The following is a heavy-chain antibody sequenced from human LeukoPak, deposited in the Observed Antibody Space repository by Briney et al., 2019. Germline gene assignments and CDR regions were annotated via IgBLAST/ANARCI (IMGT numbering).Heavy chain of an antibody. D-gene: IGHD3-22*01. Sequence: SETLSLTCTVSGGSISSGDYYWSWIRQLPGKGLEWIGYIYYSGSTYYNPSLKSRVTISVDTSKNQFSLKLSSVTAADTAVYYCARVLKYYDNLFDPWGQGTLVTVSS. CDR2: IYYSGST. V-gene: IGHV4-30-4*08. CDR3: ARVLKYYDNLFDP. CDR1: GGSISSGDYY. J-gene: IGHJ5*02.